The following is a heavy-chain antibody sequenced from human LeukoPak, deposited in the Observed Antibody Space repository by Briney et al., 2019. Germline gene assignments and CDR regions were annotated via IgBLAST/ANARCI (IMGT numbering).Heavy chain of an antibody. D-gene: IGHD6-19*01. CDR2: IQAGGKNK. J-gene: IGHJ4*02. CDR3: ARSHSGWDPHFDY. Sequence: GGCLRLSCTTSGFTFKDYAMHWDRQAPGKGRVGGTIIQAGGKNKLYADSVQGRITIYRDNSNHKLYLQMTTLRAEDTGVYYCARSHSGWDPHFDYWGQGTLVTVSS. CDR1: GFTFKDYA. V-gene: IGHV3-30*02.